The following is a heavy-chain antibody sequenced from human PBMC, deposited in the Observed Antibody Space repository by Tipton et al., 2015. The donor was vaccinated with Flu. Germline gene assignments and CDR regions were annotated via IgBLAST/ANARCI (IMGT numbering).Heavy chain of an antibody. CDR1: GDSVSSNSAA. V-gene: IGHV6-1*01. CDR3: VRNWYFYDTTAYFALEYLDS. CDR2: TYYRSKWYN. Sequence: GLVKPSQTLSLTCAISGDSVSSNSAAWNWIRLSPSRGLEWLGRTYYRSKWYNDYAVSVKSRISINPNTSKNQFSLTLSSVTAADTAVYFCVRNWYFYDTTAYFALEYLDSWGPGTLVTVSS. D-gene: IGHD3-22*01. J-gene: IGHJ4*02.